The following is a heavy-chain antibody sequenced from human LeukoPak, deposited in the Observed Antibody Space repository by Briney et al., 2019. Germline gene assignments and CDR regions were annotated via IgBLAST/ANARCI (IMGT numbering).Heavy chain of an antibody. CDR3: VRDFVSSSWMGY. CDR1: GFTVISNY. D-gene: IGHD6-13*01. Sequence: GSLRLSFSASGFTVISNYMSWVRPAPGEGLEWVSVIYSGGSTYYADSVKGRFNVSRDNSKNTLYLQMNSLRVEDTAVYYCVRDFVSSSWMGYWGQGTLVTVSS. CDR2: IYSGGST. V-gene: IGHV3-53*01. J-gene: IGHJ4*02.